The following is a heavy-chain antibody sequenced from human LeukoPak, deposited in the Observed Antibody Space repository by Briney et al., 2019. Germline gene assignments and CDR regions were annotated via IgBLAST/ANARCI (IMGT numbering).Heavy chain of an antibody. V-gene: IGHV3-30*18. CDR2: ISYEGSNR. D-gene: IGHD6-19*01. J-gene: IGHJ4*02. CDR3: AKVRGPGEVSGWYYFDA. Sequence: GRSLRLSCVASGFTFSSYGMHWVRQAPGKGLEWEALISYEGSNRYYVDSVKGRFTISTDNSKNTLYLQMDSLRPEDTAVYYCAKVRGPGEVSGWYYFDAWGQGTLVTVSS. CDR1: GFTFSSYG.